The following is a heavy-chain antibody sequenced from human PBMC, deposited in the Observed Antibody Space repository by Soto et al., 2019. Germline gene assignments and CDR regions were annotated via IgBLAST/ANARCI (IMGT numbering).Heavy chain of an antibody. D-gene: IGHD3-22*01. V-gene: IGHV4-31*03. J-gene: IGHJ4*02. CDR2: IYYSGST. Sequence: PSETLSLTCTVSGGSISSGGYYWGWIRQHPGKGLEWIGYIYYSGSTYYNPSLKSRVTISVDTSKNQFSLKLSSVTAADTAVYYCARATIYDSSGYYFDYWGQGTLVTVSS. CDR3: ARATIYDSSGYYFDY. CDR1: GGSISSGGYY.